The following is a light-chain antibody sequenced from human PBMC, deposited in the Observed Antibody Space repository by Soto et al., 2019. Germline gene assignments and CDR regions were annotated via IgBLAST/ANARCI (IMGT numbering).Light chain of an antibody. CDR1: QSTSIW. CDR2: KTS. CDR3: QHWNDYSWT. V-gene: IGKV1-5*03. J-gene: IGKJ1*01. Sequence: DIHMTQSPSTLSASVGDRVTITCRASQSTSIWLAWYQQKPGKAPNLLIYKTSSLETGVPSTFSGSGSGTEFTLTISSLQPDDFATYYCQHWNDYSWTFGQGTKVEVK.